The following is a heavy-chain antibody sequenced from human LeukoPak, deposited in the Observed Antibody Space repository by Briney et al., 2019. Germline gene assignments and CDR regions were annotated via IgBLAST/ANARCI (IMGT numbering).Heavy chain of an antibody. V-gene: IGHV1-18*01. J-gene: IGHJ4*02. CDR2: ISAYNGNT. CDR1: GYTFTSYG. CDR3: ARGESILYYDFWSGYSPQFDY. Sequence: ALVKVSCKASGYTFTSYGISWVRQAPGQGLEWMGWISAYNGNTNYAQKLQGRVTMTTDTSTSTAYMELRSLRSDDTAVYYCARGESILYYDFWSGYSPQFDYWGQGTLVTVSS. D-gene: IGHD3-3*01.